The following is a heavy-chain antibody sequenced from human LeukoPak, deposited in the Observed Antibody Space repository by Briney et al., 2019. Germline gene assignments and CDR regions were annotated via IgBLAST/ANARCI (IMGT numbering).Heavy chain of an antibody. CDR3: TRDLEY. J-gene: IGHJ4*02. Sequence: PGGSLRLSCGASGYTFSYYTMNWVRQAPGKGPEWISYISSGGSVMHYADSVKGRFTISRDNVENSLYLQMNSLRVEDTGVYYCTRDLEYWGQGVLVTVSS. CDR1: GYTFSYYT. CDR2: ISSGGSVM. V-gene: IGHV3-48*01.